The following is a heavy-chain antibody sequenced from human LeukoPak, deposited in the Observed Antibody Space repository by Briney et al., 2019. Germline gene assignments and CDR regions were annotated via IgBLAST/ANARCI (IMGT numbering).Heavy chain of an antibody. CDR2: IASDGSST. V-gene: IGHV3-74*01. D-gene: IGHD4-23*01. Sequence: PGGSLRLSWEGSGLIFSNAWMNWFRQAPGKGLVWVSRIASDGSSTTYADSVKGRFSISRDNAKNTLYLQMNSLRVEDTAVYYCARGRPHGNDYWGQGTLVTVSS. CDR3: ARGRPHGNDY. CDR1: GLIFSNAW. J-gene: IGHJ4*02.